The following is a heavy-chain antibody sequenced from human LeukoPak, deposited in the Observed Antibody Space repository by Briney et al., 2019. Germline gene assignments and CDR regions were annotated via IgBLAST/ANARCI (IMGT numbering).Heavy chain of an antibody. D-gene: IGHD2-2*02. CDR1: GFTFSSYA. CDR2: ISGSGGST. J-gene: IGHJ4*02. Sequence: GGSLRLSCVDSGFTFSSYAMSWVLQAPGNGLEWFSDISGSGGSTYYAESVKGRFTISRDNSKNTLYQQMNSLRAEDTAVYHFAKGGGGSRALYPYYFDYWGQGTLVTVSS. CDR3: AKGGGGSRALYPYYFDY. V-gene: IGHV3-23*01.